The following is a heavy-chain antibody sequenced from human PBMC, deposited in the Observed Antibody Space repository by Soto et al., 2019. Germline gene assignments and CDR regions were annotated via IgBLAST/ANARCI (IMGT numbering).Heavy chain of an antibody. J-gene: IGHJ5*02. CDR1: GFTFSSYS. Sequence: GGSLRLSCAASGFTFSSYSMNWVRQAPGKGLEWVSSISSSSSYIYYADSVKGRFTISRGNAKNSLYLQMNSLRAEDTAVYYCARDLRAHFRGYSYGSTSNWFDPWGQGTLVTVSS. V-gene: IGHV3-21*01. CDR3: ARDLRAHFRGYSYGSTSNWFDP. D-gene: IGHD5-18*01. CDR2: ISSSSSYI.